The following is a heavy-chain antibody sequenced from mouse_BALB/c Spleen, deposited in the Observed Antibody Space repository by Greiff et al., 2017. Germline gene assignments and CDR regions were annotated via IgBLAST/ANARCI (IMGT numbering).Heavy chain of an antibody. CDR3: AREYGNYAWFAY. J-gene: IGHJ3*01. V-gene: IGHV1-87*01. CDR2: IYPGDGDT. D-gene: IGHD2-10*02. CDR1: GYTFTSYW. Sequence: QVQLQQSGAELARPGASVKLSCKASGYTFTSYWMQWVKQRPGQGLEWIGAIYPGDGDTRYTQKFKGKATLTADKSSSTAYMQLSSLASEDSAVYYCAREYGNYAWFAYWGQGTLVTVSA.